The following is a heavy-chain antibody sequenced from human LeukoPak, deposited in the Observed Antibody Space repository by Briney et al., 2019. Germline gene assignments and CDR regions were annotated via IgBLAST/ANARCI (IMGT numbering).Heavy chain of an antibody. D-gene: IGHD6-6*01. CDR2: INPNCGGT. J-gene: IGHJ4*02. Sequence: ASVKVSCKASGYTFTGYYMHWVRQAPGQGLEWMGWINPNCGGTNYAQKFQGRVTMTRDTSISTAYMELSRLRSDDTAVYYCAIVRIAARRCFDYWGQGTLVTVSS. CDR3: AIVRIAARRCFDY. CDR1: GYTFTGYY. V-gene: IGHV1-2*02.